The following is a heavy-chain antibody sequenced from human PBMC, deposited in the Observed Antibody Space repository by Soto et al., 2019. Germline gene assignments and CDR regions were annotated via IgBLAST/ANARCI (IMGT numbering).Heavy chain of an antibody. V-gene: IGHV3-53*01. CDR1: GFTVSSNY. D-gene: IGHD3-9*01. Sequence: PGGSLRLSCAASGFTVSSNYMSWVRQAPGKGLEWVSVIYSGGSTYYADSVKGRFTISRDNSKNTLYLQMNSLRAEDTAVYYCASVLTYYDILTGYRPYGMDVWGQGTTVTVSS. CDR3: ASVLTYYDILTGYRPYGMDV. J-gene: IGHJ6*02. CDR2: IYSGGST.